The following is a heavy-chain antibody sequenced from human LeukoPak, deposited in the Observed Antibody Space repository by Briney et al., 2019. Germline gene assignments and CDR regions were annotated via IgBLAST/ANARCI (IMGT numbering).Heavy chain of an antibody. Sequence: PSETLSLTCSVSGGSISSSSYYWGWIRQPPGKGLEWIGSIYYSGSTYYSPSLKSRVTISVDTSKNQFSLKLSSVTAADTAVYYCARHKDYYYSYMDVWGKGTTVTISS. V-gene: IGHV4-39*01. CDR2: IYYSGST. J-gene: IGHJ6*03. CDR3: ARHKDYYYSYMDV. CDR1: GGSISSSSYY.